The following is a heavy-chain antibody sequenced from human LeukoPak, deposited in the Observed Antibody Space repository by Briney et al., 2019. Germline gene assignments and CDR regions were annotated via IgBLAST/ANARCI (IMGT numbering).Heavy chain of an antibody. Sequence: SQTLSLTCAISGDSLSNNNVAWNWIRQSPSRGLEWLGRTYYRSKWNTDCAVSVKSRITINSDTSKNQFSLQLNSVTPEDTAVYYCARGCYSSFDYWDQGTLVTVSS. CDR1: GDSLSNNNVA. V-gene: IGHV6-1*01. CDR2: TYYRSKWNT. D-gene: IGHD5-18*01. CDR3: ARGCYSSFDY. J-gene: IGHJ4*02.